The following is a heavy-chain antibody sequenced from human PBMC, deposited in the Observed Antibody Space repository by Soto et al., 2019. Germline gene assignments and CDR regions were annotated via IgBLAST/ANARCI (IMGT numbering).Heavy chain of an antibody. J-gene: IGHJ6*02. CDR3: AVTVVPAASSYYGMDV. CDR1: GYTLTGYY. CDR2: INPNSGGT. Sequence: GASVKVSCKASGYTLTGYYMHWVRQAPGQGREWMGWINPNSGGTNYAQKFQGWVTMTRDTSISTAYMELSRLRSDDTAVYYCAVTVVPAASSYYGMDVWGPGTTVTVSS. V-gene: IGHV1-2*04. D-gene: IGHD2-2*01.